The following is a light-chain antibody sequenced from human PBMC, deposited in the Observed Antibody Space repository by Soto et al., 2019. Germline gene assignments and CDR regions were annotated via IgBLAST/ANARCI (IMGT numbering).Light chain of an antibody. CDR3: QQRQYWPPIT. CDR2: DAS. CDR1: LNVNSY. J-gene: IGKJ5*01. V-gene: IGKV3-11*01. Sequence: VLTQSPATLSFSPVERATLSCRASLNVNSYLAWYQQKPGQAPRLLIYDASNRAAGIPARFSGSGSGTDFTLTISSLEPEDFAIYYCQQRQYWPPITFGQGTRLEI.